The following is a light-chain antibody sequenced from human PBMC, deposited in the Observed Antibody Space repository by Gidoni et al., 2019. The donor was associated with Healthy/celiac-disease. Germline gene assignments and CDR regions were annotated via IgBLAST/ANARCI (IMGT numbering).Light chain of an antibody. Sequence: EIVLTQSPRTLSLSPGERATLSCRASQSVSSSYLAWYQQKPGQAPRLLIYGASSRATGIPDRFSGSGSGTDFTLTISRLEPEDFAVYYCQQYGSSPSYTFGQXTKLEIK. V-gene: IGKV3-20*01. CDR2: GAS. CDR1: QSVSSSY. CDR3: QQYGSSPSYT. J-gene: IGKJ2*01.